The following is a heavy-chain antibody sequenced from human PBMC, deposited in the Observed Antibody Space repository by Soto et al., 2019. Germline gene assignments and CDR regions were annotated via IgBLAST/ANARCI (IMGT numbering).Heavy chain of an antibody. V-gene: IGHV3-66*01. J-gene: IGHJ5*02. CDR3: ARAEVDMPTP. CDR2: IWTNGGT. CDR1: GFSVTASC. D-gene: IGHD2-15*01. Sequence: EMYLVDSGGGLVQPGGSLRLSCAASGFSVTASCMIWVRQAPGKGLEFVSVIWTNGGTLYADSVKGRFILSRDNSMNTVYLQMNSLRVEDTAVYYCARAEVDMPTPWGQGTLVTVSS.